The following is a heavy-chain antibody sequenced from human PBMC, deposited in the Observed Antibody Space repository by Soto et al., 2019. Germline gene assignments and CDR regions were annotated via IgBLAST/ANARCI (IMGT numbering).Heavy chain of an antibody. J-gene: IGHJ6*02. CDR1: GFSFNTYA. CDR2: VSASGGST. D-gene: IGHD2-15*01. V-gene: IGHV3-23*01. Sequence: EVQLLESGGGLVQPGGSLRLSCAASGFSFNTYAMSWVRQARGKGPEWVSTVSASGGSTYSADSVKGRFTISRDNSKNTQHPXMNGLRAEDTAVYYGAKAMGDCSGGSCYGAYSMDVWGQGLTVTVSS. CDR3: AKAMGDCSGGSCYGAYSMDV.